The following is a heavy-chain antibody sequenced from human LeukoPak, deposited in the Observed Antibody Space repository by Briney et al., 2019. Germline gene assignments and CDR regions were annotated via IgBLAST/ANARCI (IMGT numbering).Heavy chain of an antibody. J-gene: IGHJ4*02. CDR2: ISGSGGST. CDR3: AKAPVDRITHFDY. V-gene: IGHV3-23*01. Sequence: GGSLRLSCAASGFTFSSYAMSWVRQAPGKGLEWVSAISGSGGSTYYADSVKGRFTISRDNSKSTLYLQMNSLRAEDTAVYYCAKAPVDRITHFDYWGQGTLVTVSS. D-gene: IGHD1-14*01. CDR1: GFTFSSYA.